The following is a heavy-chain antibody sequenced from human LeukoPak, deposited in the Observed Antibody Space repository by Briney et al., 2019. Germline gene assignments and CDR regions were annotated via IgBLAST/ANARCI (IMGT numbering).Heavy chain of an antibody. J-gene: IGHJ4*02. V-gene: IGHV3-23*01. CDR3: AKRVGYSSVYFDY. CDR2: IRGGGFTT. D-gene: IGHD6-19*01. Sequence: GGSLRLSCAASGFTFSNYAMSWVRQAPGKGLEWVSAIRGGGFTTYYADYVKGRFTISRDDSENMLFLQMNSLRGEDTAVYYCAKRVGYSSVYFDYWGQGTLVTVSS. CDR1: GFTFSNYA.